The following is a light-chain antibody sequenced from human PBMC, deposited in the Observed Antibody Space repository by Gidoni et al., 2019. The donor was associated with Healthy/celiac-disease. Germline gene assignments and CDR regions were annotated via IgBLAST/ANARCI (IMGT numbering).Light chain of an antibody. CDR3: QSYDSSLSGYVV. Sequence: QSVLTQPPSVSGAPGPRVTISCTGSSSNIGAGYDVPLYQQLPGTAPKLLIYDNNNRPSGVPDRFSGSKSGTSASLAITGLQAEDEADYYCQSYDSSLSGYVVFGGGTKLTVL. J-gene: IGLJ2*01. CDR1: SSNIGAGYD. V-gene: IGLV1-40*01. CDR2: DNN.